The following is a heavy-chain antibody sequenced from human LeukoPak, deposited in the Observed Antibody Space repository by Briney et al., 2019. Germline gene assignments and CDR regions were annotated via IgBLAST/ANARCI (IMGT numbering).Heavy chain of an antibody. CDR1: GGSISSSSYY. V-gene: IGHV4-39*01. J-gene: IGHJ4*02. CDR3: ARLSLGGGYYYNYFDY. CDR2: IYYSGST. D-gene: IGHD3-22*01. Sequence: PSETLSLTCTVSGGSISSSSYYWGWICQPPGKGLEWTGSIYYSGSTYYNPSLRSRVTISVDTSKNQFSLKLSSVTAADTAVYYCARLSLGGGYYYNYFDYWGQGTLVTVSS.